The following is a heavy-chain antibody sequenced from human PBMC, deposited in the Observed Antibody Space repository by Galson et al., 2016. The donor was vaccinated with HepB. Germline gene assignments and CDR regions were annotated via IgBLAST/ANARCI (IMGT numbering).Heavy chain of an antibody. CDR2: TSYDGSKK. CDR3: ARGLEWLPAY. D-gene: IGHD5-12*01. Sequence: SLRLSCAASGFTLSNYPMHWVRQAPGKGLEWVALTSYDGSKKYYADSVKGRFTISRDNSKNTLYLQMNSLRAEDTAVYFCARGLEWLPAYWGQGTLVTVSS. J-gene: IGHJ4*02. CDR1: GFTLSNYP. V-gene: IGHV3-30-3*01.